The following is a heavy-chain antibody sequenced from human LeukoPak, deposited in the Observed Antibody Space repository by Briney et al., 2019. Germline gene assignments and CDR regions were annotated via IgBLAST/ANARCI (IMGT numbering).Heavy chain of an antibody. CDR2: ISSSGSTK. D-gene: IGHD3-22*01. V-gene: IGHV3-48*02. CDR1: GFTFSSYD. J-gene: IGHJ4*02. CDR3: ATVRPFDY. Sequence: PGGALRLSCEASGFTFSSYDMNWVRQGPGKELEWVSYISSSGSTKNYADSVKGRFIISRDNAKNSLYLQMNSLRDEDTAVYYCATVRPFDYWGQGTLVTVSS.